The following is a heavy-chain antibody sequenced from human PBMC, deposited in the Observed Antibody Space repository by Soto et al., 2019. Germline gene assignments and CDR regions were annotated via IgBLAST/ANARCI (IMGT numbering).Heavy chain of an antibody. CDR2: INNDGSGA. CDR3: ATLNSFGADY. D-gene: IGHD5-18*01. V-gene: IGHV3-74*01. Sequence: GGSLRLSCAAPGFTFRNHWMHWVRQAPGKGLVWVSHINNDGSGATYADSVKGRFTISRDNAENTIYLQMNSLRVEDTAVYYCATLNSFGADYWGQGTLVTVSS. CDR1: GFTFRNHW. J-gene: IGHJ4*02.